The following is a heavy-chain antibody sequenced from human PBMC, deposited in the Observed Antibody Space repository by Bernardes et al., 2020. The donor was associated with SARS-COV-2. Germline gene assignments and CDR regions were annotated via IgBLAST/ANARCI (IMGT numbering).Heavy chain of an antibody. V-gene: IGHV3-64D*09. J-gene: IGHJ2*01. Sequence: GGSLRLSCSASGFIFSSFDMHWVRQAPGKGPEYVSGISSDGDSTFYVYTVKDRFTISRDNAKNTVSLQISSLRPEDTAVYFCVRDPYLGSGSYPQPYWYFDLWGRGTLVTVSS. CDR1: GFIFSSFD. D-gene: IGHD3-10*01. CDR3: VRDPYLGSGSYPQPYWYFDL. CDR2: ISSDGDST.